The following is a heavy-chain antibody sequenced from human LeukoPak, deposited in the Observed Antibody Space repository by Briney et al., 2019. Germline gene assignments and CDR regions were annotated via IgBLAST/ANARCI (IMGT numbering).Heavy chain of an antibody. CDR2: INWNGGST. V-gene: IGHV3-20*04. Sequence: GGSLRLSCAASGFTFDDYGMSWVRQAPGKGLEWVSGINWNGGSTGYADSVKGRFTISRDNAKNSLYLQMNSLRAEDTAVYYCARWYCFSTSCYYDYWGQGTLVTVSS. CDR3: ARWYCFSTSCYYDY. J-gene: IGHJ4*02. CDR1: GFTFDDYG. D-gene: IGHD2-2*01.